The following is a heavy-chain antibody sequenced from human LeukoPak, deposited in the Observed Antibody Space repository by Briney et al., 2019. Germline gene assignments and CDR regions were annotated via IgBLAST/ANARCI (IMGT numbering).Heavy chain of an antibody. D-gene: IGHD3-3*01. J-gene: IGHJ4*02. CDR3: AKDTHYYDFWSGYYDFDY. V-gene: IGHV3-43D*03. CDR1: GFTFDDYA. CDR2: ISWDGGST. Sequence: GGSLRLSCAASGFTFDDYAMRWVRQAPGKGLEWVSLISWDGGSTYYADSVKGRFTISRDNSKNSLYLQMNSLRAEDTALYYCAKDTHYYDFWSGYYDFDYWGQGTLVTVSS.